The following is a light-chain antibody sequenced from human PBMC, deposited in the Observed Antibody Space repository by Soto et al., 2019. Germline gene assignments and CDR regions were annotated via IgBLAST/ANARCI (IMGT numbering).Light chain of an antibody. J-gene: IGLJ2*01. CDR1: RSDVGVYNY. V-gene: IGLV2-11*01. Sequence: QSALTQPRSVSASPGQSVTLSCTGSRSDVGVYNYVSWYQQHPGKAPKLMIYDVSKRPSGVPGRFSGSKSGNTASLTISGLQAEDEADYCCCSYGGGYTPLVFGGGTKLTVL. CDR3: CSYGGGYTPLV. CDR2: DVS.